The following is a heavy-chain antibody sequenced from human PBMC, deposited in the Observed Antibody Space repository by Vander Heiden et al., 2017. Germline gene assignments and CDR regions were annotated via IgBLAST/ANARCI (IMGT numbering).Heavy chain of an antibody. CDR3: ARGGLTGTSIPYFDY. J-gene: IGHJ4*02. Sequence: EVQLVESGGGVVQPGGSLRLSCAAAGFTFRRYWMHWVRQAPGKGLVWVSRINSDGSSTSYADSVKGRFTISRDNAKNTLYLQMNSLRAEDTAVYYCARGGLTGTSIPYFDYWGQGTLVTASS. V-gene: IGHV3-74*01. CDR2: INSDGSST. D-gene: IGHD1-7*01. CDR1: GFTFRRYW.